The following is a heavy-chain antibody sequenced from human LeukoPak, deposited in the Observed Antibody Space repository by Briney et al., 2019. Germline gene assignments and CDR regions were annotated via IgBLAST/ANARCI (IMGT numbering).Heavy chain of an antibody. CDR3: ARDLPEQTLLWFGELLPTYYYYYGMDV. D-gene: IGHD3-10*01. Sequence: GASVKVSCKASGYTFTSYGISWVRQAPGQGLEWMGWISAYNGNTNYAQKLQGRVTMTTDTSTSTAYMELRSLRSDDTAVYYCARDLPEQTLLWFGELLPTYYYYYGMDVWGQGTTVTVSS. CDR1: GYTFTSYG. J-gene: IGHJ6*02. V-gene: IGHV1-18*01. CDR2: ISAYNGNT.